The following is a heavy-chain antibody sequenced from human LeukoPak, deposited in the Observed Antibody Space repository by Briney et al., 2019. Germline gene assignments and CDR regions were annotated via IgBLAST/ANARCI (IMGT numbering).Heavy chain of an antibody. CDR2: ISAYSDNT. J-gene: IGHJ4*02. CDR3: ARDRMVYDFWSGYSPFDY. CDR1: GGTFSSYA. V-gene: IGHV1-18*01. Sequence: GASVKVSCKASGGTFSSYAISWVRQAPGQGLEWMGWISAYSDNTNYAQKLQGRVTMTTDTSTSTAYMELRSLRSDDTAVYYCARDRMVYDFWSGYSPFDYWGQGTLVTVSS. D-gene: IGHD3-3*01.